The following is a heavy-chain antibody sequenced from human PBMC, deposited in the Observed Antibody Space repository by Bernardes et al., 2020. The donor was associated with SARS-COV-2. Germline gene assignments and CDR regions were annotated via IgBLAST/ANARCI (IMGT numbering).Heavy chain of an antibody. Sequence: SETLSLTCAVYGGAFMGYSWTWIRQPPGMGLEWIGEINLSGNTNYNPSIKSRVTISVDTSKNQFSLRLYSVTGADTAVYYCARGSLQFLFTQRYFFDHWGQGTLVTVSS. CDR2: INLSGNT. V-gene: IGHV4-34*01. CDR1: GGAFMGYS. D-gene: IGHD3-3*01. CDR3: ARGSLQFLFTQRYFFDH. J-gene: IGHJ4*02.